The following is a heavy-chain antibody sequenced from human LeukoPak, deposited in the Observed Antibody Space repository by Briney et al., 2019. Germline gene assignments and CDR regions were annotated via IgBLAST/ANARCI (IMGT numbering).Heavy chain of an antibody. Sequence: SETLSLTCTVSGGSISSYDWSWIRQPPGKGLEWIGYIYYSGSTNYNPSLKSRVTISVDTSKNQFSLKLSSVTAAATAVYYCARAAPNYDSSGYYQNYFDYWGQGTLVTVSS. CDR2: IYYSGST. D-gene: IGHD3-22*01. CDR3: ARAAPNYDSSGYYQNYFDY. CDR1: GGSISSYD. J-gene: IGHJ4*02. V-gene: IGHV4-59*08.